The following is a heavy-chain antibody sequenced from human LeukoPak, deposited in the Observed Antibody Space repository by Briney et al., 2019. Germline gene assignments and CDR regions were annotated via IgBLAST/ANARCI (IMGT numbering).Heavy chain of an antibody. D-gene: IGHD3-9*01. Sequence: SETLSLTCTVSGASISSSSYWGWIRQPPGKGLEWIGSIYYSGSTYYNPSLNSRVIISLDTSNNQFSLRLSSVTAADTAVYYCARARQNPYFEERRRGNWFDPWGQGTLVTVSS. CDR1: GASISSSSY. V-gene: IGHV4-39*07. CDR3: ARARQNPYFEERRRGNWFDP. CDR2: IYYSGST. J-gene: IGHJ5*02.